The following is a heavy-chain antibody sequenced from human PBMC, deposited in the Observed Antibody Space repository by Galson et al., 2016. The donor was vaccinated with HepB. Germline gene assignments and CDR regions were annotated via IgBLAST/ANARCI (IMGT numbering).Heavy chain of an antibody. CDR2: ISWNSGSI. Sequence: SLRLSCAASGFTFDDYAMHWVRQAPGKGLEWVSGISWNSGSIGYADSVKGRLTISRDNAKNSLYLQMNSLRAEDTALYYCAKTYIRTRSSGYYAHWGQGTLVTVSS. J-gene: IGHJ4*02. V-gene: IGHV3-9*01. CDR3: AKTYIRTRSSGYYAH. CDR1: GFTFDDYA. D-gene: IGHD3-22*01.